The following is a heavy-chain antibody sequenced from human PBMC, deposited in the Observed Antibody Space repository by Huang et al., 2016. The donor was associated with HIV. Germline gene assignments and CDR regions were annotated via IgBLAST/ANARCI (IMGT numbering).Heavy chain of an antibody. CDR3: ASWYRSGWSIF. J-gene: IGHJ4*02. Sequence: EVQLVESGGGLVQPGGSLRLSCVGSGFTFSGYWMHGGRQAPGKGPVSVPRIASNARNTACADSVKGRFTVSRDNAENTLHLQMNSVRVEDTTVYFCASWYRSGWSIFWGQRTLVTVSS. CDR2: IASNARNT. CDR1: GFTFSGYW. V-gene: IGHV3-74*01. D-gene: IGHD6-19*01.